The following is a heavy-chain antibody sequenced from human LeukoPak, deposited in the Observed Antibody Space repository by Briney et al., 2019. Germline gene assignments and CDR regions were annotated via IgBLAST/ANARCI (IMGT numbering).Heavy chain of an antibody. D-gene: IGHD3-10*01. CDR1: GYTFTSYG. Sequence: ASVKVSCKASGYTFTSYGISWVRQAPGQGLEWMGWISAYNGNTNYAQKLQGRVTMTTDTSTSTAYMELRSLRSDDTAVYYCARDNTMVRGVSLAFHPWGQGTLVTVSS. CDR3: ARDNTMVRGVSLAFHP. CDR2: ISAYNGNT. V-gene: IGHV1-18*04. J-gene: IGHJ5*02.